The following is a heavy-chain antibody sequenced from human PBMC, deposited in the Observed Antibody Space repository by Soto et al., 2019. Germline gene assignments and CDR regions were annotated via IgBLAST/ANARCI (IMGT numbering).Heavy chain of an antibody. J-gene: IGHJ4*02. CDR2: INPNSGGT. CDR3: ARSIVVVTALDY. CDR1: GYTFTGYY. Sequence: GASVKVSCKASGYTFTGYYMHWVRQAPGQRLEWMGWINPNSGGTKYAQKFQGRVTITRDTSASTAYMELSSLRSEDTAVYYCARSIVVVTALDYWGQGTLVTVSS. V-gene: IGHV1-2*02. D-gene: IGHD2-21*02.